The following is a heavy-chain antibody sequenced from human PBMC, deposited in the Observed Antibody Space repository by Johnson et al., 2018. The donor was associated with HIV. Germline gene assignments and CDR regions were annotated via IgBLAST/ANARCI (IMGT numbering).Heavy chain of an antibody. D-gene: IGHD2-21*02. J-gene: IGHJ3*02. CDR3: VRVGKYCDDDCHSGVDAFDI. Sequence: QLVESGGGLVQPGRSLRLSCAASGFTFDDYAMHWVRQAPGKGLEWVSGISWNSGSIGYADSVKGRFTISRDNAKNSLYLQMNSLRVEDTALYYCVRVGKYCDDDCHSGVDAFDIWGQGTMVTVSS. V-gene: IGHV3-9*01. CDR2: ISWNSGSI. CDR1: GFTFDDYA.